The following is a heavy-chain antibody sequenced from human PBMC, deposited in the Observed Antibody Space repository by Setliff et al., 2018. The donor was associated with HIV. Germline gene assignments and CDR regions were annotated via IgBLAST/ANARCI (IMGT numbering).Heavy chain of an antibody. Sequence: GGSLRLSCAASGFTFSGFWMSWARQAPGEGLQWVANIDQDGNKKYYVGSVKGRFPASRDNAKSSLYLQMNSLRAEDTAVYYCARVLLRTNAVYGVVSNRFDPWGQGTLVTVSS. V-gene: IGHV3-7*03. CDR1: GFTFSGFW. D-gene: IGHD2-8*01. CDR2: IDQDGNKK. CDR3: ARVLLRTNAVYGVVSNRFDP. J-gene: IGHJ5*02.